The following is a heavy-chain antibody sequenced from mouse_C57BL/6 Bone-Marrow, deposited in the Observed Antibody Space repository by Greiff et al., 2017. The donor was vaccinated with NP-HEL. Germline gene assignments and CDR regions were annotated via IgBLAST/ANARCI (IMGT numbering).Heavy chain of an antibody. D-gene: IGHD1-1*01. Sequence: EVQLQESGPGMVKPSQSLSLTCTVTGYSITSGYDWHWIRHFPGNKLEWMGYISYSGSTNYNPSLKSRISITHDTSKNHFFLKLNSVTTEDTATYYCARSPYYYGSSPWDFDVWGTGTTVTVSS. CDR3: ARSPYYYGSSPWDFDV. J-gene: IGHJ1*03. CDR2: ISYSGST. V-gene: IGHV3-1*01. CDR1: GYSITSGYD.